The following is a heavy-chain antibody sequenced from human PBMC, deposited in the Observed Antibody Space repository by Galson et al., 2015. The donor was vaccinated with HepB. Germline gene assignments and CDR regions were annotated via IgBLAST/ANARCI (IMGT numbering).Heavy chain of an antibody. V-gene: IGHV3-23*01. J-gene: IGHJ4*02. Sequence: SLRLSCAASGFTFSSCTMSWVRQAPGKGLEWVSAIIGSGGSTYYADSVKGRFTISRDNSKNTLYLQMNSLRAEDTAVYHCAKLRLGELSFYFDYWGQGTLVTVPS. CDR1: GFTFSSCT. D-gene: IGHD3-16*02. CDR2: IIGSGGST. CDR3: AKLRLGELSFYFDY.